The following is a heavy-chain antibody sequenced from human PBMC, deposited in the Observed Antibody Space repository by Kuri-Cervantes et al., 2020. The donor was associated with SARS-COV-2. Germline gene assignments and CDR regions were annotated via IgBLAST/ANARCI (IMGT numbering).Heavy chain of an antibody. V-gene: IGHV1-18*04. CDR1: GYTFTSYG. CDR3: ARATGPTITMVRGNWFDP. Sequence: ASVKVSCKASGYTFTSYGISWVRQAPGQGLEWMGWISAYNGNTKYSQKFQGRVTITRDTSASTAYMELSSLRSEDTAVYYCARATGPTITMVRGNWFDPWGQGTLVTVSS. D-gene: IGHD3-10*01. J-gene: IGHJ5*02. CDR2: ISAYNGNT.